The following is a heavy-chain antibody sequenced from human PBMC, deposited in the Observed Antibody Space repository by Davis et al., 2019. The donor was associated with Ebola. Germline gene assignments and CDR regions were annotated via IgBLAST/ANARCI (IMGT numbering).Heavy chain of an antibody. CDR3: ARLYDYGDYVVAFDI. CDR2: IYYSGST. J-gene: IGHJ3*02. V-gene: IGHV4-59*08. CDR1: GGSISSYY. Sequence: SETLSLTCTVSGGSISSYYWSWIRQPPGKGLEWIGYIYYSGSTNYNPSLKSRVTISVDTSKNQFSLKLSSVTAADTAVYYCARLYDYGDYVVAFDIWGQGTMVTVSS. D-gene: IGHD4-17*01.